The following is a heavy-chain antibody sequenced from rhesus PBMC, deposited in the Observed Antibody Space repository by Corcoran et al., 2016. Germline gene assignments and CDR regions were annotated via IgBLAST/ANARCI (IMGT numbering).Heavy chain of an antibody. CDR3: ARDGYYSGSYYYVYGLDS. D-gene: IGHD3-16*01. Sequence: QVQLQESGPGVVKPSETLSLTCAVSGGSISDSYRWSWIRQPPGKGLEWIGYIYGSSTRTNYNPSLKSRVTMSKDTSKNQFSLKLSSVTAADTAVYYCARDGYYSGSYYYVYGLDSWGQGVVVTVSS. CDR2: IYGSSTRT. J-gene: IGHJ6*01. V-gene: IGHV4S10*01. CDR1: GGSISDSYR.